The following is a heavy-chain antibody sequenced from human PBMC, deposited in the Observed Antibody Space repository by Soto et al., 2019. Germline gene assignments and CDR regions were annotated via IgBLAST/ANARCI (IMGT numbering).Heavy chain of an antibody. J-gene: IGHJ5*02. Sequence: GGSLRLSCAASGFTFSSYAMSWVRQAPGKGLEWVSAISGSGGSTYYADSVKGRFTISRDNSKNTLYLQMNSLRAEDTAVYYCAKGVTGAAAGNPWFDPWGQGTLVTVSS. CDR2: ISGSGGST. D-gene: IGHD6-13*01. CDR1: GFTFSSYA. V-gene: IGHV3-23*01. CDR3: AKGVTGAAAGNPWFDP.